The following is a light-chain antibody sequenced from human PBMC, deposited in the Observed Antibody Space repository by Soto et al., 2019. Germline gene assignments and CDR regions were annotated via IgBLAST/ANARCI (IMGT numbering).Light chain of an antibody. CDR3: SSYAGSNNYVV. V-gene: IGLV2-8*01. CDR2: EVS. CDR1: SSDVGGYNY. Sequence: QSALTQPPSASGSPGQSVTISCTGTSSDVGGYNYVSWYQQHPGKAPKLMIYEVSKRPSGVPDRFSGSRSGNTASLTVSGRQADDEGDYYCSSYAGSNNYVVFGGGTKLTVL. J-gene: IGLJ2*01.